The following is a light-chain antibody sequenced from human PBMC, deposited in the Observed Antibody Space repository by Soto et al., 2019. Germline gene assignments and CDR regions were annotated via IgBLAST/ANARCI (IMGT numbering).Light chain of an antibody. J-gene: IGKJ1*01. CDR2: ATS. CDR3: QQYNSYSWT. CDR1: QSISRSD. Sequence: EIVLTQSPGTVSLSPGESATLSCRASQSISRSDLAWYQHRPGQSPRLLIYATSSRATGIPDRFTGGGAGTEFTLTISSLQPDDFATYYCQQYNSYSWTFGQGTKV. V-gene: IGKV3-20*01.